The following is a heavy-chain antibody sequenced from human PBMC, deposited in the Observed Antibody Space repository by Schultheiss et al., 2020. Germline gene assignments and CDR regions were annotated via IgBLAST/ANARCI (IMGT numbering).Heavy chain of an antibody. CDR2: IDWDDDK. J-gene: IGHJ4*02. CDR1: GFSLNTSGMD. Sequence: SGTTLVKPTQTHTLTCTFSGFSLNTSGMDVGWIRQPPGKALEWLALIDWDDDKYYSTSLKTRLTISKDTSKNQVVLTMTNMDPVDTATYYCARNLKDYGDYGYWGQGTLVTVSS. D-gene: IGHD4-17*01. CDR3: ARNLKDYGDYGY. V-gene: IGHV2-70*01.